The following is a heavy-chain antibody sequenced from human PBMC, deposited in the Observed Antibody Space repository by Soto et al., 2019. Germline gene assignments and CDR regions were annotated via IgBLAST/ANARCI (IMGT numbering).Heavy chain of an antibody. D-gene: IGHD2-21*01. CDR1: GFSLTTGGVG. CDR2: IYWNDDR. J-gene: IGHJ6*02. V-gene: IGHV2-5*01. Sequence: SVPTLVNPTQTLTLTCTFSGFSLTTGGVGVGWIRQPPGRSLEWLAVIYWNDDRRRSPSLENRLTITKDTSKNQVVLTMTNMDPVDTATYYCIYRRASWDYHGLDVWGQGTPVTVYS. CDR3: IYRRASWDYHGLDV.